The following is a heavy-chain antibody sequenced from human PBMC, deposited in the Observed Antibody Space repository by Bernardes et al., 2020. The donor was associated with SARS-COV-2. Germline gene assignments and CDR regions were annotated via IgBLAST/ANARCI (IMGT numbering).Heavy chain of an antibody. Sequence: ASVKVSCKVSGYTLTELSMHWVRQAPGKGLEWMGGFDPEDGETIYAQKFQGRVTMTEDTSTDTAYMELSSLRSEDTAVYYCATDLLVVITNAFDIWGQGTMVTVSS. J-gene: IGHJ3*02. D-gene: IGHD3-22*01. CDR1: GYTLTELS. CDR2: FDPEDGET. V-gene: IGHV1-24*01. CDR3: ATDLLVVITNAFDI.